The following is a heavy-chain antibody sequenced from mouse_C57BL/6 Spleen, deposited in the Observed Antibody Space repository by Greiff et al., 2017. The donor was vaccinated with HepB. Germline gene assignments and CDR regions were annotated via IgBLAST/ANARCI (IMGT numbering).Heavy chain of an antibody. CDR3: ARRDYGRFFDV. CDR1: GYTFTSYD. D-gene: IGHD1-1*01. CDR2: IYPRDGST. J-gene: IGHJ1*03. Sequence: QVHVKQSGPELVKPGASVKLSCKASGYTFTSYDINWVKQRPGQGLEWIGWIYPRDGSTKYNEKFKGKATLTVDTSSSTAYMELHSLTSEDSAVYFCARRDYGRFFDVWGTGTTVTVSS. V-gene: IGHV1-85*01.